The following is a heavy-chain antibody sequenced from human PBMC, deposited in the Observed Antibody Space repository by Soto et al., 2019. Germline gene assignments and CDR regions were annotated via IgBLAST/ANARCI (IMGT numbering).Heavy chain of an antibody. Sequence: EVQLLESGGGLVQPGGSLRLSCAASGFTFSSYAMSWVRQAPGKGLEWVSAISGSGGSTYYAEFVKGRFTISRANSKNTLYLQMNILRDEDTAVYYCAKPKYYDSSQVFDPWGQGTLVTVSS. D-gene: IGHD3-22*01. CDR3: AKPKYYDSSQVFDP. V-gene: IGHV3-23*01. CDR2: ISGSGGST. J-gene: IGHJ5*02. CDR1: GFTFSSYA.